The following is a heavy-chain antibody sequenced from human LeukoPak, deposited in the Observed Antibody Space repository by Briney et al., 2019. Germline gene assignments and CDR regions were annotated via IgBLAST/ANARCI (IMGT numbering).Heavy chain of an antibody. J-gene: IGHJ4*02. CDR1: GDSISSDAYY. CDR2: ISTDGTT. CDR3: ARLSTVTTSFDY. D-gene: IGHD4-17*01. V-gene: IGHV4-61*02. Sequence: SQTLSLTCTVSGDSISSDAYYWSWIRQPAGKGLEWIGRISTDGTTHYNPSLKSRVTMSVDTSKNQFSLKLSSVTAADTAVYYCARLSTVTTSFDYWGQGTLVTVSS.